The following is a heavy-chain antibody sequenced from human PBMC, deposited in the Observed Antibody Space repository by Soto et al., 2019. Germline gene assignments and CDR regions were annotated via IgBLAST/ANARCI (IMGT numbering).Heavy chain of an antibody. CDR2: ISYDGSNK. CDR3: AKGFGGDYLSRFDY. Sequence: QVQLVESGGGVVQPGRSLRLSCAASGFTFSSYGMHWVRQAPGKGLEWVAVISYDGSNKYYADSVKGRFTISRDNSKNTLYLQMNSLRAEDTAVYYCAKGFGGDYLSRFDYWGQGTLVTVSS. V-gene: IGHV3-30*18. J-gene: IGHJ4*02. D-gene: IGHD2-21*02. CDR1: GFTFSSYG.